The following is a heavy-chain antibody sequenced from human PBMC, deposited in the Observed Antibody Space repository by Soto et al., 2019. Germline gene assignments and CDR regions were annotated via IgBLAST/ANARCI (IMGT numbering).Heavy chain of an antibody. V-gene: IGHV4-31*03. CDR2: IYYSGST. CDR1: GGSISSGGYY. CDR3: ARAAPAGYYYDSSGAFDY. J-gene: IGHJ4*02. Sequence: PSETLSLTCTVSGGSISSGGYYWSWIRQHPGKGLEWIGYIYYSGSTYYNPSLKSRVTISVDTSKNQFSLKLSSVTAADTAVYYCARAAPAGYYYDSSGAFDYWGQGTLVTVS. D-gene: IGHD3-22*01.